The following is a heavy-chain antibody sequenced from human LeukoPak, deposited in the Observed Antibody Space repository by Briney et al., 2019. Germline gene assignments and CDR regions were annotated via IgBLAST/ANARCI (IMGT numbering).Heavy chain of an antibody. Sequence: PGGSLRVYCAASGFTFNDYYMSWIRQAPGKGLERVSYISSSGSTIYYADSVKGRFTISRDNAKNSLYLQMNSLRAEDTAVYYCARTRWIQIWPYYFDYWGQGTLVTVSS. V-gene: IGHV3-11*01. CDR2: ISSSGSTI. CDR3: ARTRWIQIWPYYFDY. D-gene: IGHD5-18*01. CDR1: GFTFNDYY. J-gene: IGHJ4*02.